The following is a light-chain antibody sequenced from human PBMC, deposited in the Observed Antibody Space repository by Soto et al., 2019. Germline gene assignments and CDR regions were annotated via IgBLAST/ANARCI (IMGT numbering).Light chain of an antibody. J-gene: IGKJ4*01. V-gene: IGKV3-20*01. Sequence: EIVLTQSPATLSLSPGDSATLSCKASQSVGKNYLGWSQQKPGQAPRLLIYNALNRATGITDRFSGSGSGTDFTLTIRRLEPEDFAVYYCHQYAYAPLTFGGGTKVEIK. CDR3: HQYAYAPLT. CDR2: NAL. CDR1: QSVGKNY.